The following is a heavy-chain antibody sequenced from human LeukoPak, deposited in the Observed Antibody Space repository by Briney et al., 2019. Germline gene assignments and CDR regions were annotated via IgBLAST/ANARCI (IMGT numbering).Heavy chain of an antibody. CDR3: VQSSPTIDY. V-gene: IGHV3-74*01. Sequence: GGSLRLSCSASGFTFSNYWMHWVRQVPGKGLVWVSRINSDGSSTTYADSVKGRCTISRDNAKNTMYLQMNSLRVEDTAVYYCVQSSPTIDYWGQGTLVTVSS. D-gene: IGHD5-12*01. CDR1: GFTFSNYW. J-gene: IGHJ4*02. CDR2: INSDGSST.